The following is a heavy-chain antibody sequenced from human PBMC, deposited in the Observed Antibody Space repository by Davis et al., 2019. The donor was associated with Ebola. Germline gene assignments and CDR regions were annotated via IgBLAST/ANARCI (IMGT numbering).Heavy chain of an antibody. V-gene: IGHV4-59*08. CDR2: IYYSGST. Sequence: PSETLSLTCTVSGGSISSYYWSWIRQPPGKGLEWIGYIYYSGSTNYNPSLKSRVTISVDTSKNQFSLKLSSVTAADTAVYYCARAGPGQQLLDYWGQGTLVTVSS. D-gene: IGHD6-13*01. CDR1: GGSISSYY. CDR3: ARAGPGQQLLDY. J-gene: IGHJ4*02.